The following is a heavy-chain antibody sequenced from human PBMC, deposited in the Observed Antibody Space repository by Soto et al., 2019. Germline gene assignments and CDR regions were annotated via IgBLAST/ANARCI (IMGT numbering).Heavy chain of an antibody. D-gene: IGHD6-19*01. J-gene: IGHJ4*02. CDR2: IYWDDDK. CDR3: SHATGSGGWGTMDY. CDR1: GFSLSTSGVG. Sequence: QITLKESGPTLVKPTQTLTLTCTFSGFSLSTSGVGVGWIRQPPGKALEWLALIYWDDDKRYSPSLKSRLTITTDTSKNQVVLTLANVDPVDTATYFCSHATGSGGWGTMDYWGQGTLITVSS. V-gene: IGHV2-5*02.